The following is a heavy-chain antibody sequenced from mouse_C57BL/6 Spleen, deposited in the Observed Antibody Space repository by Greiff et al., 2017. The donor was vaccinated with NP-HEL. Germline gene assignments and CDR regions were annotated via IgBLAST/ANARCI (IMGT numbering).Heavy chain of an antibody. D-gene: IGHD1-1*01. CDR2: IRNKANGYTT. CDR1: GFTFTDYY. CDR3: ARAGFTTVVAHYYAMDY. J-gene: IGHJ4*01. Sequence: EVQLVESGGGLVQPGGSLSLSCAASGFTFTDYYMSWVRQPPGKALEWLGFIRNKANGYTTEYSASVKGRFTISRDNSQSILDLQMNALRAEDSTTYYCARAGFTTVVAHYYAMDYWGQGTSVTVSS. V-gene: IGHV7-3*01.